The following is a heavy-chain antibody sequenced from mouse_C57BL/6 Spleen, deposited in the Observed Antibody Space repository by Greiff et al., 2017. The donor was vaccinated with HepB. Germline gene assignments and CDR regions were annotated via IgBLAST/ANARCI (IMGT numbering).Heavy chain of an antibody. V-gene: IGHV1-9*01. CDR3: ARGHCEPAWFAY. Sequence: QVQLQQSGAELMKPGASVKLSCKATGYTFTGYWIEWVKQRPGHGLEWIGEILPGSGSTKYNENFKGKATFTADTSSNTAYMQLSSLTTADSAIYYCARGHCEPAWFAYWGQGTLVTVSA. D-gene: IGHD1-2*01. CDR1: GYTFTGYW. CDR2: ILPGSGST. J-gene: IGHJ3*01.